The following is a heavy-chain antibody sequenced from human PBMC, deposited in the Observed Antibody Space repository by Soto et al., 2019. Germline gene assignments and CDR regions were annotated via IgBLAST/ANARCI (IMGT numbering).Heavy chain of an antibody. V-gene: IGHV3-23*01. CDR3: AKFKFSRSSHSDD. CDR2: ISGSGSNT. CDR1: GFTFNSYA. D-gene: IGHD1-26*01. J-gene: IGHJ4*02. Sequence: GVSLRLSCAASGFTFNSYAMNWVRQAPGKGLEWASGISGSGSNTHYADSVKGRFTISRDNSKNTLFLQMNSLRAEDTAVYHWAKFKFSRSSHSDDWGQGILVTVSS.